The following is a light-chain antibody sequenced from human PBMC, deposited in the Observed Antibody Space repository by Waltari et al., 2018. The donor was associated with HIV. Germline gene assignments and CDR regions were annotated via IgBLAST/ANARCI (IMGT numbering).Light chain of an antibody. CDR3: CSYAGSNTYL. V-gene: IGLV2-23*02. Sequence: QSALTQPASVSGLPGQSITIACTGSSSDVGRYNYVSWSQQHPGKPPKLLIYDVSKRPSGVSNRFSGSKSGNTASLTISGLQAEDEADYYCCSYAGSNTYLFGTGTEVTVL. J-gene: IGLJ1*01. CDR2: DVS. CDR1: SSDVGRYNY.